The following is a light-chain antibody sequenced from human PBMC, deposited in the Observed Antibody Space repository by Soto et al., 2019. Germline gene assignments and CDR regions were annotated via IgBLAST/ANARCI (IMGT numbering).Light chain of an antibody. CDR2: LEGSGSY. J-gene: IGLJ3*02. V-gene: IGLV4-60*02. Sequence: QSVLTQSSSASASLGSSVKLTCTLSSRHSSYIIAWHQQQPGKAPRYLMKLEGSGSYNKGSGVPDRFSGSSSGADRYLTISNLQFEDEADYYCATWDTNSWVFGGGTKLTVL. CDR3: ATWDTNSWV. CDR1: SRHSSYI.